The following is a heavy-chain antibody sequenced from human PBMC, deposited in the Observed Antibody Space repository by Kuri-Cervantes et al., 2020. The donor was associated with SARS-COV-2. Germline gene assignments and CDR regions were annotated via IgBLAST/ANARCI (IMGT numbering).Heavy chain of an antibody. Sequence: SETLSLTCTVSGGSISSADYYWSWIRQPPGKGLEWIGYIYYSGNTYYNPSLKSRITISVYTSKNQFSLKLSSVTAADTAVYYCASCPGGLPYYYYGMDVWGQGTTVTVSS. CDR3: ASCPGGLPYYYYGMDV. CDR2: IYYSGNT. J-gene: IGHJ6*02. CDR1: GGSISSADYY. D-gene: IGHD5-18*01. V-gene: IGHV4-30-4*01.